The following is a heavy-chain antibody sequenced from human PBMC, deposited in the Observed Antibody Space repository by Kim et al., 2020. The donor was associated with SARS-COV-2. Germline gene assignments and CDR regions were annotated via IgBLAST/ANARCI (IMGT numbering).Heavy chain of an antibody. J-gene: IGHJ6*02. D-gene: IGHD5-18*01. CDR2: ISSSSSYI. V-gene: IGHV3-21*01. CDR3: ARDTAMVTTSGMDV. Sequence: GGSLRLSCAASGFTFSSYSMNWVRQAPGKGLEWVSSISSSSSYIYYADSVKGRFTISRDNAKNSLYLQMNSLRAEDTAVYYCARDTAMVTTSGMDVWGQGTTVTVSS. CDR1: GFTFSSYS.